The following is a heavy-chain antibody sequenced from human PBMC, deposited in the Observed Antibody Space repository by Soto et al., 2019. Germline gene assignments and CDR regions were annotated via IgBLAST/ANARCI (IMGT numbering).Heavy chain of an antibody. D-gene: IGHD3-3*01. CDR1: GGSISSYY. CDR2: IYYSGST. J-gene: IGHJ5*02. Sequence: SETLSLTCTVSGGSISSYYWSWIRQPPGKGLEWIGYIYYSGSTNYNPSLKSRVTISVDTSKNQFSLKLSSVTAADTAVYYCARDRDLAWFDPWGQGTLVTVS. V-gene: IGHV4-59*01. CDR3: ARDRDLAWFDP.